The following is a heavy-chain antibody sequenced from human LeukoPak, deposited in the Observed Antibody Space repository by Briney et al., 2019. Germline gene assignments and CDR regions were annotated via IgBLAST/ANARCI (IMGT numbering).Heavy chain of an antibody. D-gene: IGHD3-22*01. V-gene: IGHV1-18*01. Sequence: ASVKVSCKASGYTFTSYGISWVRQALGQGLGWVGWISGYNGITNYTQKLQGRVTMTTDTSTSTAYMELRSLRSDDTAVYFCARVYYDTSGYPLKDYWGQGTLVTVSS. CDR3: ARVYYDTSGYPLKDY. CDR2: ISGYNGIT. CDR1: GYTFTSYG. J-gene: IGHJ4*02.